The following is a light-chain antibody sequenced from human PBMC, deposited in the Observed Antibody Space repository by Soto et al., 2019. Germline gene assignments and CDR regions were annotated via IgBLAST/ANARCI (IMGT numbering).Light chain of an antibody. J-gene: IGLJ2*01. CDR3: TSYTSSSTLV. Sequence: QSALTQPASVSGSPGQSITISCTGTSSDVGGYDYVSWYQHHPGKAPKLMIYEVTYRPSGVSNRFSGSKSGNTASLTISGLQADDEADYYCTSYTSSSTLVFGGGTKVTVL. CDR2: EVT. CDR1: SSDVGGYDY. V-gene: IGLV2-14*01.